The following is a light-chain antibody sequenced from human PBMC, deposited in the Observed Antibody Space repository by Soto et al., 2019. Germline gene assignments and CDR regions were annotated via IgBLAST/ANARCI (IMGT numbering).Light chain of an antibody. Sequence: EIVLTQSPATLSLSPGERATLSCRASQRISGSNLGWYQQRPGQAPSLLIYDASITATGIPDRFSGSGSGTDFTLTISRLEPEDFAVYHCQQYGSSPWTFGQGTKVDIK. CDR1: QRISGSN. J-gene: IGKJ1*01. CDR3: QQYGSSPWT. V-gene: IGKV3-20*01. CDR2: DAS.